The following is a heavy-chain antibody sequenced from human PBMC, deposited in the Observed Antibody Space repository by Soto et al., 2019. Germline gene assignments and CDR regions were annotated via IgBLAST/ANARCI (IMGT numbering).Heavy chain of an antibody. CDR1: GFTFTSSA. CDR2: IVVGSGNT. V-gene: IGHV1-58*01. Sequence: GASVKVSCKASGFTFTSSAVQWVRHARGQRLEWIGWIVVGSGNTNYAQKFQERVTITRDMSTSTAYMELSSLRSEDTAVYYCAADSVYSSSSKYYYYGMDVWGQGTTVTVSS. D-gene: IGHD6-6*01. CDR3: AADSVYSSSSKYYYYGMDV. J-gene: IGHJ6*02.